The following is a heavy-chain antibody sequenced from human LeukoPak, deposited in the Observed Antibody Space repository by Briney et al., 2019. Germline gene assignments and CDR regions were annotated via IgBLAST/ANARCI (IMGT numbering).Heavy chain of an antibody. CDR1: GYTFTSYG. V-gene: IGHV1-18*01. J-gene: IGHJ4*02. Sequence: ASVKVSCKASGYTFTSYGISWVRQAPGQGLEWVGWISAYNGNTNYAQKLQGRVTMTTDTSTSTAYMELRSLRSDDTAVYYCARGRYYYDSSGLIDYRGQGTLVTVSS. CDR3: ARGRYYYDSSGLIDY. CDR2: ISAYNGNT. D-gene: IGHD3-22*01.